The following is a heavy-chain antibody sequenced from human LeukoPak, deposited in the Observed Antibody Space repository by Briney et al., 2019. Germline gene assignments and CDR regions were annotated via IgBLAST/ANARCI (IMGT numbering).Heavy chain of an antibody. CDR3: ARDPGTYDWYFDL. CDR2: IYHSGST. Sequence: SETLSLTCAVSGGSISSGGYSWSWIRQPPGKGLEWIGYIYHSGSTYYNPSLKSRVTISVDRSKNQFSLKLSSVTAADTAVYYCARDPGTYDWYFDLWGRGTLVTVSS. V-gene: IGHV4-30-2*01. CDR1: GGSISSGGYS. D-gene: IGHD1-7*01. J-gene: IGHJ2*01.